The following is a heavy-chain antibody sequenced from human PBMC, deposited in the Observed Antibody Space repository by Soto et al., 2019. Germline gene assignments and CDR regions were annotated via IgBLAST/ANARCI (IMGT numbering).Heavy chain of an antibody. CDR1: GFTFSGSA. CDR2: IRSKANSYAT. CDR3: TRQGALYSSSSYGMDV. Sequence: EVQLVESGGGLVQPGGSLKLSCAASGFTFSGSAMHWVRQASGKGLEWVGRIRSKANSYATAYAASVKGRFTISRDDSKNSGYLQMNSLKTENTAGYYCTRQGALYSSSSYGMDVWGQGRTVTVSS. V-gene: IGHV3-73*01. J-gene: IGHJ6*02. D-gene: IGHD6-13*01.